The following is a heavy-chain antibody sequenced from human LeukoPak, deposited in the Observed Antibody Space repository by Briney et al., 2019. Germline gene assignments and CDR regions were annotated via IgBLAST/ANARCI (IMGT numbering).Heavy chain of an antibody. V-gene: IGHV1-2*02. D-gene: IGHD4-17*01. CDR1: GYTFSDHY. Sequence: ASVKVSCKASGYTFSDHYMQWVRQAPGQGFEWLGWINPNSGGTSYARKFRGRVTMTRDMSLSTAYMELSRLTYDDTAVYYCARGALDPETVTNYFEYGAQGTRVTVSS. J-gene: IGHJ4*02. CDR2: INPNSGGT. CDR3: ARGALDPETVTNYFEY.